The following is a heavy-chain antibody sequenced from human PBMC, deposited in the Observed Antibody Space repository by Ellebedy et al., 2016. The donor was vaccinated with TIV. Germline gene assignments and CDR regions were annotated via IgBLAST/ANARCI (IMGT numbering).Heavy chain of an antibody. J-gene: IGHJ4*02. CDR1: GYTFNTNY. CDR3: ARDGAVTTVFDY. V-gene: IGHV1-2*04. CDR2: INPNSSGT. D-gene: IGHD4-17*01. Sequence: AASVKVSCKASGYTFNTNYIHWVRQAPGQGLEWMGWINPNSSGTNYAQRFQGWVTMTRDTSISTAYMELSRLRSDDTALYYCARDGAVTTVFDYWGQGTLVTVSS.